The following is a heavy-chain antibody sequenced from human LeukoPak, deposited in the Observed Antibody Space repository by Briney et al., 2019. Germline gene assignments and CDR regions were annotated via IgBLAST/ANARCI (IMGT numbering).Heavy chain of an antibody. Sequence: GGSLRLSCAASGFTFSTFAMSWVRQAPGKGLEWVSAISDSGGSTYYADSVKGRFTISRDNSKNTLYLQMNSLRAEDTAVYYCAKGNVVVPAAGDSFDVWGQGTMVTVSS. CDR3: AKGNVVVPAAGDSFDV. CDR2: ISDSGGST. CDR1: GFTFSTFA. D-gene: IGHD2-2*01. V-gene: IGHV3-23*01. J-gene: IGHJ3*01.